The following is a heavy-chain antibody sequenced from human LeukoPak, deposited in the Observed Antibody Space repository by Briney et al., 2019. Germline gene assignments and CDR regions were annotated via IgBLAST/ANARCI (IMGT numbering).Heavy chain of an antibody. CDR2: ISSSSSYI. CDR1: GFIFSEYY. D-gene: IGHD5-18*01. Sequence: GGSLRLSCAASGFIFSEYYMGWIRQAPGKGLEWVSSISSSSSYIYYADSVKGRFTISRDNAKTSLYLQMNSLRAEDTAVYYCARHLSGVTGYTYGRGIDYWGQGTLVTVSS. J-gene: IGHJ4*02. CDR3: ARHLSGVTGYTYGRGIDY. V-gene: IGHV3-11*06.